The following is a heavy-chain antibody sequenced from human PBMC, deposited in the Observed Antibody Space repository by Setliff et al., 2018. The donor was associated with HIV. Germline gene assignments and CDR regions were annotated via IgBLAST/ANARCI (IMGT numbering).Heavy chain of an antibody. V-gene: IGHV4-34*01. CDR3: ARGSRQLTIFGVVFKTNYYFMDV. J-gene: IGHJ6*03. D-gene: IGHD3-3*01. Sequence: SETLSLTCAVYGGSFSGYNWSWIRQPPGKGLEWIGEINHDRTTNYNPSLKSRVTISVDTSKNQFSLTLNPVTAADTAVYYCARGSRQLTIFGVVFKTNYYFMDVWGKGTAVTVSS. CDR2: INHDRTT. CDR1: GGSFSGYN.